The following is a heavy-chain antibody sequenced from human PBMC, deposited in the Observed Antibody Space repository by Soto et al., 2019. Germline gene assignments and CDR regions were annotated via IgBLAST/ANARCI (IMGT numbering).Heavy chain of an antibody. CDR3: ARGPSRSSSLGWFDP. V-gene: IGHV3-53*01. CDR1: GFTVSSNY. J-gene: IGHJ5*02. D-gene: IGHD6-6*01. Sequence: PGGSLRLSCAASGFTVSSNYMSWVRQAPGKGLEWVSVIYSGESKLYADSVKGRFTISRDDFKNTLYLQMNSLRAEDTAVYYCARGPSRSSSLGWFDPWGQGALVTVSS. CDR2: IYSGESK.